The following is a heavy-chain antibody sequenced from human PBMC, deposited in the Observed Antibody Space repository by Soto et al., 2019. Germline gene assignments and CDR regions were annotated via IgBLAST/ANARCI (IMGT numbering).Heavy chain of an antibody. V-gene: IGHV4-31*03. CDR2: IYYSGST. CDR1: GGSISSGGYY. Sequence: QVQLQESGPGLVKPSQTLSLTCTVSGGSISSGGYYWSWIRQHPGKGLEWIGYIYYSGSTYYNPSLKSRVTISVDTSKNQFSLKLSSVTAADTAVYYCAREEAHYHDSSGQPGGFDYWGQGTLVTVSS. D-gene: IGHD3-22*01. J-gene: IGHJ4*02. CDR3: AREEAHYHDSSGQPGGFDY.